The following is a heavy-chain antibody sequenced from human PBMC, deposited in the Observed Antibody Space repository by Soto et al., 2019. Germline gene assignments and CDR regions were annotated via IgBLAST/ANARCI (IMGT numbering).Heavy chain of an antibody. V-gene: IGHV2-5*02. Sequence: QNTLKESGPTLVKPTQTLTLTCTFSGLSLSTSGVGVGWIRQPPGKALEWLAVIYWDDDKRYSPSLKSRLTITEDTSKNQVVLTMTNMDPVDTATYYCAHASGAGNSAYFDYWGQGTLVTVSS. J-gene: IGHJ4*02. D-gene: IGHD6-13*01. CDR1: GLSLSTSGVG. CDR2: IYWDDDK. CDR3: AHASGAGNSAYFDY.